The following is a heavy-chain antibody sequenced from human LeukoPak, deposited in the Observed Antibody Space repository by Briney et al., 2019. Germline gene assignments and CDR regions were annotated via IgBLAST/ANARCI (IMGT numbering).Heavy chain of an antibody. D-gene: IGHD3-3*01. V-gene: IGHV4-59*13. CDR1: GGSISGYY. Sequence: SETLSLTCSVSGGSISGYYWSWIRQPPGKGLEWIAYVSYSGNTNCTPSLKNRVSISVDTSKNRFSLQLRSVTAADTAFYYCARAGRFTSGRSYFFDNWGQGTLVTVS. J-gene: IGHJ4*02. CDR3: ARAGRFTSGRSYFFDN. CDR2: VSYSGNT.